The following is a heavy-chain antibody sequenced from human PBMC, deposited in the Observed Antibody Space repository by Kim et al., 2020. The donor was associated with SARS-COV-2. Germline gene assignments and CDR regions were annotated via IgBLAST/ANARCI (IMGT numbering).Heavy chain of an antibody. V-gene: IGHV3-23*01. Sequence: GGSLRLSCAASGFNFYEYSMIWVRQAQGKGLEWVSVISANSDTTYYAESVKGRFTISRDNSKTALFLEMNSLRAEDTATYYCVADPNWIPSWGQGTLVTVS. CDR3: VADPNWIPS. CDR1: GFNFYEYS. CDR2: ISANSDTT. D-gene: IGHD1-1*01. J-gene: IGHJ4*02.